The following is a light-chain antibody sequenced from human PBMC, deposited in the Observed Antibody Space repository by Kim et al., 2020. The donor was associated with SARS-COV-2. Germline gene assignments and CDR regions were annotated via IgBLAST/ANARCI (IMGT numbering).Light chain of an antibody. J-gene: IGLJ2*01. CDR3: YSTDSSGNHRV. V-gene: IGLV3-10*01. CDR1: ALPKKY. CDR2: EDS. Sequence: SYELTQPPSVSVSTGQTARITCSGDALPKKYAYWYQQKSGQAPVLVIYEDSKRPSGIPERFSGSSSGTMATLTISGAQVEDEADYYCYSTDSSGNHRVFG.